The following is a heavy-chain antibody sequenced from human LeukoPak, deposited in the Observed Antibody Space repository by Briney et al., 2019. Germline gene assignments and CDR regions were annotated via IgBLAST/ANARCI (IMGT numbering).Heavy chain of an antibody. J-gene: IGHJ4*02. CDR3: ARPYYYDSSGSRSTLYYFDY. CDR2: ISYDGSNK. Sequence: GGSLRLSCAASGFTFRNYAMRWVRQAPGKGLEWVAVISYDGSNKYYADSVKGRFTISRDNSKNTLYLQMNSLRADDTAVYYCARPYYYDSSGSRSTLYYFDYWGQGTLVTVSS. V-gene: IGHV3-30*04. D-gene: IGHD3-22*01. CDR1: GFTFRNYA.